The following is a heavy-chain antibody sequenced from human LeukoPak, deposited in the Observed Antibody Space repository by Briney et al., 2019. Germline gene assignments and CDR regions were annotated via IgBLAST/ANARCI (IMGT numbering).Heavy chain of an antibody. V-gene: IGHV1-18*01. J-gene: IGHJ6*03. Sequence: ASVTVSCTASGYTFTSYGISWVRQAPGQGLEWMGWISSYNGNTNYAQKLQGRVTMTTDTSTSTAYMELRSLRSDDTAVYYCARWAQPYHYYYMDVWGKGTTVTISS. CDR1: GYTFTSYG. CDR3: ARWAQPYHYYYMDV. CDR2: ISSYNGNT.